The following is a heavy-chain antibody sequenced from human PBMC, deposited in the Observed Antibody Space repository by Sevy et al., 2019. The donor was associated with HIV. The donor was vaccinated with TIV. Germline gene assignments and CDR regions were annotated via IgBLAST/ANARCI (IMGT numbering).Heavy chain of an antibody. V-gene: IGHV3-74*01. CDR1: GFTFGSYW. CDR3: ARDSVTVSGIVLYALDI. J-gene: IGHJ3*02. CDR2: ISDDGRRP. D-gene: IGHD3-3*01. Sequence: GSLRLSCGASGFTFGSYWMHWVRQVPGKGLEWVSRISDDGRRPTYADSVRGRFTISRDNAKNTLYLQMNGLRADDTAVYYCARDSVTVSGIVLYALDIWGQGTMVTVSS.